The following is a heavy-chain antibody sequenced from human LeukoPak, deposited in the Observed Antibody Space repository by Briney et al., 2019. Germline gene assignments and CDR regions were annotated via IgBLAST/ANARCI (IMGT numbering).Heavy chain of an antibody. CDR2: IDEGGRNA. D-gene: IGHD2-21*01. J-gene: IGHJ4*02. CDR1: GSTFSNHW. CDR3: IRDEALWRLDY. V-gene: IGHV3-74*03. Sequence: GGSLRLSCAASGSTFSNHWMHWVRQAPGKGLVWVSRIDEGGRNAMYADSVKGRFSISRDNAKNTVNLQMNSLRAEDTGVYYCIRDEALWRLDYWGQGTLVTVSS.